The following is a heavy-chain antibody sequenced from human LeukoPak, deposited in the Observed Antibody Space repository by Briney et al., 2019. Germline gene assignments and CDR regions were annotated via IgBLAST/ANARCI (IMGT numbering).Heavy chain of an antibody. CDR1: GGSISSYY. J-gene: IGHJ4*02. Sequence: SETLSLTCTVSGGSISSYYWSWIRQPPGKGLEWIGYIYYSGSTNYNPSLKSRVTISVDTSKNQFSLKLSSVTAAVTAVYYCARLHYYGSGSYVDYWGQGTLVTVSS. CDR3: ARLHYYGSGSYVDY. D-gene: IGHD3-10*01. V-gene: IGHV4-59*08. CDR2: IYYSGST.